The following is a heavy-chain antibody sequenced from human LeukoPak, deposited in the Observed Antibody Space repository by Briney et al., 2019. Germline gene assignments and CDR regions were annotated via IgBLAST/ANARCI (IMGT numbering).Heavy chain of an antibody. J-gene: IGHJ5*02. D-gene: IGHD3-3*01. Sequence: ASVKVSCKASGYTFTGYYMHWVRQAPGQGLEWMGWINPNSGGTNYAQKFQGRVTMTRDTSISTAYMELSRLRSDDTAVYYCARALRRRFLESPWGQRTLVTVSS. CDR1: GYTFTGYY. V-gene: IGHV1-2*02. CDR3: ARALRRRFLESP. CDR2: INPNSGGT.